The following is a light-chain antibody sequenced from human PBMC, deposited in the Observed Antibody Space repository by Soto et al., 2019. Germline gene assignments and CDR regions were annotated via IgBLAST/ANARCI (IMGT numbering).Light chain of an antibody. CDR3: QQSDTYSRT. CDR2: DVS. V-gene: IGKV1-5*01. Sequence: DIQMTQSPSTLSASVGDRVTITCRASQSISSWLAWYRQKPGKAPKLLMYDVSSLERGVPSRFSGSGSGTEFTLTISSLQPDDFATYYCQQSDTYSRTFGQGTKVEIK. CDR1: QSISSW. J-gene: IGKJ1*01.